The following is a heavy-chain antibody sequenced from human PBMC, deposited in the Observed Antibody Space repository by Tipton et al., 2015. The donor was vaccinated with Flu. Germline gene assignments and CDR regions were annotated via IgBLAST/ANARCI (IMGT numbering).Heavy chain of an antibody. J-gene: IGHJ3*02. Sequence: SLRLSCSAYGFTFDDYAMYWVRQAPGKGLEWVSGITWNSGTIGYADSVKGRFTISRDNAKNSLFLQMRSLRAEDTAVYYCASLRGSVSYSRYAFDIWGQGTMVTVSS. V-gene: IGHV3-9*01. CDR1: GFTFDDYA. D-gene: IGHD1-26*01. CDR3: ASLRGSVSYSRYAFDI. CDR2: ITWNSGTI.